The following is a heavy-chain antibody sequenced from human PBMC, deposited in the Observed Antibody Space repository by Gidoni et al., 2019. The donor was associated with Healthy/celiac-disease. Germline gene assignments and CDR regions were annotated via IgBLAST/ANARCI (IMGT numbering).Heavy chain of an antibody. Sequence: EVQLVESGGGLVKPGGSLRLSCSASGFPFSSYSLNWVRQAPGKGLEWVSSISSSSSYIYYADSVKGRFTISRDNAKNSLYLQMNSLRAEDTAVYYCARDLTEPTYCGGDCYVYEDYWGQGTLVTVSS. V-gene: IGHV3-21*01. CDR3: ARDLTEPTYCGGDCYVYEDY. D-gene: IGHD2-21*02. CDR1: GFPFSSYS. J-gene: IGHJ4*02. CDR2: ISSSSSYI.